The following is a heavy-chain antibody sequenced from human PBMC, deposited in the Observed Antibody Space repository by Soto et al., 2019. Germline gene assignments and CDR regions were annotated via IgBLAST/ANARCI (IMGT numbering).Heavy chain of an antibody. CDR3: AGTTSHYYYGMDV. D-gene: IGHD1-7*01. CDR2: TYYRTRWYY. V-gene: IGHV6-1*01. J-gene: IGHJ6*02. Sequence: PSQTLSLTCVISGDSVSSNSAAWNWIRQSPSRGLEWLGRTYYRTRWYYDYAVSVRSRITVNPDTSKNQFSLQLTSVTPEDTAVYYCAGTTSHYYYGMDVWGQGTTVTVSS. CDR1: GDSVSSNSAA.